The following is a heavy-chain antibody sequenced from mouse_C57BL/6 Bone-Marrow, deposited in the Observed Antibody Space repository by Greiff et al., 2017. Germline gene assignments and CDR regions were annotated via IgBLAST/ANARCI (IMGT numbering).Heavy chain of an antibody. D-gene: IGHD1-1*01. CDR3: ARGVTTVVAHFDY. J-gene: IGHJ1*03. V-gene: IGHV1-52*01. Sequence: VQLQQPGAELVRPGSSVKLSCKASGYTFTSYWMHWVKQRPIQGLEWIGNIDPSDSETHYNQKFKDKATLTVDKSSSTAYMQLSSLTSEDSAVYYCARGVTTVVAHFDYWGTGTTVTVSS. CDR2: IDPSDSET. CDR1: GYTFTSYW.